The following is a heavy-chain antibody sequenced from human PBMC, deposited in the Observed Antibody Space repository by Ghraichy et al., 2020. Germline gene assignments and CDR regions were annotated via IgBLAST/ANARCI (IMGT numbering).Heavy chain of an antibody. CDR2: IKQDINAK. J-gene: IGHJ4*02. Sequence: GGSLRLSCVAFEFSFVRYWMTWVRQAPGKGLEWVVSIKQDINAKFYVASVEGRFTVSGDNAKNTLYLQMNSLRAEDTAVYYCARSGGYNYRLDSWGQGTLVTVSS. V-gene: IGHV3-7*03. CDR3: ARSGGYNYRLDS. CDR1: EFSFVRYW. D-gene: IGHD5-18*01.